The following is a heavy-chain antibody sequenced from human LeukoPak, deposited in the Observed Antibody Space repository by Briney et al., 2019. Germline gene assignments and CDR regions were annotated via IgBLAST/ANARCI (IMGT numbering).Heavy chain of an antibody. D-gene: IGHD6-13*01. J-gene: IGHJ4*02. CDR2: IYSSGST. CDR1: GGSISSSSYY. V-gene: IGHV4-39*07. CDR3: ARENIAAAGTLFDY. Sequence: SETLSLTCTVSGGSISSSSYYWGWIRQPPGKGLEWIGSIYSSGSTYYNPSLKSRVTISVDTSKNQFSLKLSSVTAADTAVYYCARENIAAAGTLFDYWGQGTLVTVSS.